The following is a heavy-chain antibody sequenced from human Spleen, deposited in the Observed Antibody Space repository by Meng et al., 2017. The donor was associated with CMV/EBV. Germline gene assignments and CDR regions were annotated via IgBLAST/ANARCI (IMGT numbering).Heavy chain of an antibody. CDR1: GFTFSSYA. Sequence: GESLKISCAASGFTFSSYAMHWVRQAPGKGLEWVAVISYDGSNKYYADSVKGRFTISRDNSKNTLYLQMNSLRAEDTAVYYCARVRFGGVIVSDYWGQGTLVTVSS. CDR2: ISYDGSNK. J-gene: IGHJ4*02. CDR3: ARVRFGGVIVSDY. D-gene: IGHD3-16*02. V-gene: IGHV3-30*04.